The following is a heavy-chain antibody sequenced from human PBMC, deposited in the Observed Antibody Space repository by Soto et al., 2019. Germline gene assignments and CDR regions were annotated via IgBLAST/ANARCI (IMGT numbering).Heavy chain of an antibody. V-gene: IGHV1-8*01. D-gene: IGHD2-2*01. CDR3: ARIPPNCISTTCHFDF. Sequence: QVQLVQSGAEVKKPGASVKVSCKASGYTFTSYDINWVRQATGQGLEWMGWMNPSSGDTGFEQKFQGRVTTTRDTSISTAYIELSSLQSEDTAVYYCARIPPNCISTTCHFDFWGQGTLVTVSS. J-gene: IGHJ4*01. CDR2: MNPSSGDT. CDR1: GYTFTSYD.